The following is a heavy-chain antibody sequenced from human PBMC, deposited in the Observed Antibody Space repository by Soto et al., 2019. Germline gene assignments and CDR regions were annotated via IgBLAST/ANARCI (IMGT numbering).Heavy chain of an antibody. V-gene: IGHV3-7*05. CDR1: GFIFSNLW. D-gene: IGHD3-22*01. Sequence: GGSLRLSCAASGFIFSNLWMSWVRQAPGKGLEWVANIKQDGSEKYYVDSVKGRFTISRDNAKKSLYLQMNSLRAEDTAVYYCASRYLDHCFSSSCSAPYDSWGQGA. CDR3: ASRYLDHCFSSSCSAPYDS. CDR2: IKQDGSEK. J-gene: IGHJ4*02.